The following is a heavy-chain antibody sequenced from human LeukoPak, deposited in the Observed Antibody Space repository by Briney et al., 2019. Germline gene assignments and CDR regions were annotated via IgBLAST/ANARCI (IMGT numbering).Heavy chain of an antibody. V-gene: IGHV1-24*01. CDR3: ATVRLRRIVGATGDWFDP. D-gene: IGHD1-26*01. CDR2: FDPEDGET. CDR1: GYTLTELS. Sequence: ASVKVSCKVSGYTLTELSMHWVRQAPGKGLEWMGGFDPEDGETIYAQKFQGRVTMTEDTSTDTAYMELSSLRSEDTAVYYCATVRLRRIVGATGDWFDPWGQGTLFTVSS. J-gene: IGHJ5*02.